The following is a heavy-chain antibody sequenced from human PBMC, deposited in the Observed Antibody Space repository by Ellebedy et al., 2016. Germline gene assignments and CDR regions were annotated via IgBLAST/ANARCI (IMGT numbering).Heavy chain of an antibody. CDR1: GGTFSSYA. Sequence: SVKVSXXASGGTFSSYAISWVRQAPGQGLEWMGGIIPIFGTANYAQKFQGRVTITADESTSTAYMELSSLRSEDTAVYYCARSNAYYYYGMDVWGQGTTVTVSS. J-gene: IGHJ6*02. V-gene: IGHV1-69*13. CDR2: IIPIFGTA. CDR3: ARSNAYYYYGMDV.